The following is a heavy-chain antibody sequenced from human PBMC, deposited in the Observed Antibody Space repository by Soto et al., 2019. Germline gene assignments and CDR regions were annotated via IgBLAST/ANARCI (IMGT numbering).Heavy chain of an antibody. CDR3: ARQYYDFWSGYFPPWGAVYYYYYGMDV. J-gene: IGHJ6*02. CDR1: GYTFTSYG. V-gene: IGHV1-18*01. Sequence: QVQLVQSGAEVKKPGASVKVSCKASGYTFTSYGISWVRQAPGQGLEWMGWISAYNGNTNYAQKLQGRVTMTTDTSQSTAYMDLKSLRSLDTAVYYCARQYYDFWSGYFPPWGAVYYYYYGMDVWGQGTTVTVSS. D-gene: IGHD3-3*01. CDR2: ISAYNGNT.